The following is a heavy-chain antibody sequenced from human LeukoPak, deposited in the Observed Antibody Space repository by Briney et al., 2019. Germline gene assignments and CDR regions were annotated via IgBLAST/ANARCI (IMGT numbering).Heavy chain of an antibody. J-gene: IGHJ4*02. Sequence: SETLSLTCTVSGGSISSYYWNWIRQPPGKGLEWIGYIFYSGNTNYNPSLKSRVSISVDTSKNQFSLKLTSVTAADTAVYYCARGHDYLLDYWGQGTLVTVSS. CDR3: ARGHDYLLDY. V-gene: IGHV4-59*08. D-gene: IGHD2/OR15-2a*01. CDR1: GGSISSYY. CDR2: IFYSGNT.